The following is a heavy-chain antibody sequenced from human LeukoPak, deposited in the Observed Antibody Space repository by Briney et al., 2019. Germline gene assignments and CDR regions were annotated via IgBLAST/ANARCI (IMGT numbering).Heavy chain of an antibody. CDR3: ASGGHIVVVTADRGDAFDI. CDR2: IRYDGSNK. CDR1: GFTFNSYG. V-gene: IGHV3-30*02. Sequence: PGGSLRLSCVASGFTFNSYGMHWVRQAPGKGLEWVAFIRYDGSNKYYADSVKGRFTISRDNSKNTLYLQMNSLRAEDTAVYYCASGGHIVVVTADRGDAFDIWGQGTMVTVSS. J-gene: IGHJ3*02. D-gene: IGHD2-21*02.